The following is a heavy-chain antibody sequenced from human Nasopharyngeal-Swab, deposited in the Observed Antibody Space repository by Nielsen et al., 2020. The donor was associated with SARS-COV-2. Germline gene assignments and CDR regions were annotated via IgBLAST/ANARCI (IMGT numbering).Heavy chain of an antibody. CDR3: AREDWGKLDY. V-gene: IGHV3-74*01. CDR2: INTDGTTT. J-gene: IGHJ4*02. CDR1: GFTFSSYW. Sequence: GGSLRLSCAASGFTFSSYWMHWVRQPPGKGLQWVSRINTDGTTTNYADSVRGRFTISRDNAKNSLYLQMNSLRAGDTAVYYCAREDWGKLDYWGQGTLVTVSS. D-gene: IGHD7-27*01.